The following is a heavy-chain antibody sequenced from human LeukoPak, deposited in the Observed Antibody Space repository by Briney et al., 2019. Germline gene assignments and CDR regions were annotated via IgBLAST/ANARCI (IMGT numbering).Heavy chain of an antibody. J-gene: IGHJ4*02. D-gene: IGHD6-13*01. CDR1: AGSFISSSHH. Sequence: SETLFLTCTVSAGSFISSSHHWSWIRQPPGKGLEWIGEINHSGSTNYNPSLKSRVTISVDTSKNQFSLKLSSVTAADTAVYYCARAKRTAAHYDYWGQGTLVTVSS. CDR3: ARAKRTAAHYDY. V-gene: IGHV4-39*07. CDR2: INHSGST.